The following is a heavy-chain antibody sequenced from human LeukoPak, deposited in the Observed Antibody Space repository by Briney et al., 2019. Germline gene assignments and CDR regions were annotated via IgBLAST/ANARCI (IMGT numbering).Heavy chain of an antibody. CDR2: IYYSGSS. Sequence: WIRQPPGKGLEWIGSIYYSGSSYYNPSLKSRVTISVHTSKNQFSLKLSSVTAADTAVYYCARHVDTATDYFDYWGQGTLVTVSS. CDR3: ARHVDTATDYFDY. D-gene: IGHD5-18*01. V-gene: IGHV4-39*01. J-gene: IGHJ4*02.